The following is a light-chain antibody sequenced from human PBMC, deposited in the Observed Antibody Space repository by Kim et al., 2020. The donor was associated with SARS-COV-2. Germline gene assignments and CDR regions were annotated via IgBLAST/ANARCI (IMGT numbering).Light chain of an antibody. Sequence: EIVLTQSPGTLSLSPGERATLSCRASQSVSRSYLALYQQKPGQAPRLLIYGASSRATGIPDRFSGSGSGTDFTLTISRLEPEDFAVYYCQQYGSSPYTFGQGTKLELK. V-gene: IGKV3-20*01. CDR1: QSVSRSY. CDR2: GAS. J-gene: IGKJ2*01. CDR3: QQYGSSPYT.